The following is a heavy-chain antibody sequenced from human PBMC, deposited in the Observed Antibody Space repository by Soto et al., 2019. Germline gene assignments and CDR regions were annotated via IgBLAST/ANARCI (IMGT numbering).Heavy chain of an antibody. Sequence: SETLSLTCAVSGGSISSSNWWSWVRQPPGKGLEWIGEIYHSGSTNYNPSLKGRVTISVDKSKNQFSLKLSSVTAADTAVYYCARDRRTIFGVVIINPYGMDVWGQGTTVTVSS. CDR1: GGSISSSNW. V-gene: IGHV4-4*02. J-gene: IGHJ6*02. CDR2: IYHSGST. CDR3: ARDRRTIFGVVIINPYGMDV. D-gene: IGHD3-3*01.